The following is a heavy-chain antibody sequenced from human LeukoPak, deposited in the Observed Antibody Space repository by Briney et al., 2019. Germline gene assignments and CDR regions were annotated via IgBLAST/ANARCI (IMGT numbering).Heavy chain of an antibody. CDR1: DDSISDYY. J-gene: IGHJ5*02. CDR3: TRGVTMVRGSSCNWFDP. D-gene: IGHD3-10*01. Sequence: SETLSLTCTVSDDSISDYYRGWIRQPPGKGLEWIGYFYNSGRSTYNPSLKSRVTISADTSKNHFSLKLNSVTTADTAVYYCTRGVTMVRGSSCNWFDPWGQGTLVTVSS. CDR2: FYNSGRS. V-gene: IGHV4-59*01.